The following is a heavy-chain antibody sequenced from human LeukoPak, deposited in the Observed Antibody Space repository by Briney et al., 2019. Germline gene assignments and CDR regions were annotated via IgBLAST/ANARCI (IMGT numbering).Heavy chain of an antibody. J-gene: IGHJ4*02. Sequence: GGSLRLSCAASGFTFSSYAMSWVRQAPGKGLEWVSAISGSGGSTYYADSVKGLFTISRDSSKNTLYLQMNSLSAEDRAVSHFAKKSQPVLVFAYWGQGTLVTVSS. CDR2: ISGSGGST. CDR1: GFTFSSYA. D-gene: IGHD6-6*01. V-gene: IGHV3-23*01. CDR3: AKKSQPVLVFAY.